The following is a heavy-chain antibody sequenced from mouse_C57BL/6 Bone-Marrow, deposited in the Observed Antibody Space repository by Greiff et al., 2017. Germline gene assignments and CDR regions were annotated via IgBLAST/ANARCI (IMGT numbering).Heavy chain of an antibody. D-gene: IGHD1-1*01. CDR2: ISYDGSN. V-gene: IGHV3-6*01. CDR1: GYSITSGYY. CDR3: ARESYYYGSSFYYAMDY. Sequence: EVKLMESGPGLVKPSQSLSLTCSVTGYSITSGYYWNWIRQFPGNKLEWMGYISYDGSNNYNPSLKNRISITRDTSKNQFFLKLNSVTTEDTATYYCARESYYYGSSFYYAMDYWGQGTSVTVSS. J-gene: IGHJ4*01.